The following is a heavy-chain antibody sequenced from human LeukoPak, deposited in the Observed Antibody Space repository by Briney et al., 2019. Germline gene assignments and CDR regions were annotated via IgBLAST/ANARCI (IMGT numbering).Heavy chain of an antibody. CDR2: IYDNGYT. CDR3: TRDSYGFDSNGSVDI. J-gene: IGHJ3*02. V-gene: IGHV3-53*01. CDR1: GLTVNRNY. Sequence: GGSLRLSCAVSGLTVNRNYMSWVRQAPGQGLEWVSVIYDNGYTYYADSVKGRFTISRDDAKSTLYLQMNSLRVEDTAVYYCTRDSYGFDSNGSVDIWGQGTMVTVSS. D-gene: IGHD3-22*01.